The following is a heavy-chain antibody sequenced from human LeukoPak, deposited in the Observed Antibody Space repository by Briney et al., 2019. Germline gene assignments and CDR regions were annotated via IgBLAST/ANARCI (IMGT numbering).Heavy chain of an antibody. CDR1: GYTLTELS. Sequence: ASVKVSCKVPGYTLTELSMHWVRQAPGKGLEWMGGFDPEDGETIYAQKFQGRVTMTEDTSTDTAYMELSSLLSDDTAVYYCARDYGVIGESGAFDIWGQGTMVTVSS. J-gene: IGHJ3*02. CDR3: ARDYGVIGESGAFDI. V-gene: IGHV1-24*01. CDR2: FDPEDGET. D-gene: IGHD7-27*01.